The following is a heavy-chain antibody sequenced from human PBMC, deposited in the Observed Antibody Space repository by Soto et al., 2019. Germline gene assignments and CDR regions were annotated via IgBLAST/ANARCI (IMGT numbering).Heavy chain of an antibody. CDR1: GGSVTTYS. CDR3: AREFIEYSSQTSCFDP. D-gene: IGHD3-22*01. J-gene: IGHJ5*02. CDR2: IIPILGTT. Sequence: SSVKVSCKASGGSVTTYSISWLRQAPGQGLEWMGWIIPILGTTNYEQKFRGRVTISADESTSIVYMELSSLRSEATAVYYCAREFIEYSSQTSCFDPWGQGTLVTVSS. V-gene: IGHV1-69*13.